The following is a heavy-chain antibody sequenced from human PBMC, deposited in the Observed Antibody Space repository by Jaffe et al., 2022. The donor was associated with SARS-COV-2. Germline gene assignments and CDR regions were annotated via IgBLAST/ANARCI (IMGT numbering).Heavy chain of an antibody. J-gene: IGHJ6*02. CDR2: ISSSSSYI. D-gene: IGHD3-3*01. CDR3: ARETDPMGDFWSGYYTGGSYYYYGMDV. CDR1: GFTFSSYS. V-gene: IGHV3-21*01. Sequence: EVQLVESGGGLVKPGGSLRLSCAASGFTFSSYSMNWVRQAPGKGLEWVSSISSSSSYIYYADSVKGRFTISRDNAKNSLYLQMNSLRAEDTAVYYCARETDPMGDFWSGYYTGGSYYYYGMDVWGQGTTVTVSS.